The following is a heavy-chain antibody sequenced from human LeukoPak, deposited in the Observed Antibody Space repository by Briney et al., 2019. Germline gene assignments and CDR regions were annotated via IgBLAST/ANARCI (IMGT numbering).Heavy chain of an antibody. CDR3: ARDIRPVVAMDH. J-gene: IGHJ4*02. Sequence: PGGSLRLSCAASGFTFSSYWMHWVRHAPGKGLVWVSRINSDGSNTNYADSVKGRFSISRDNAKKTLYLQMNSLTAEDTSVYYCARDIRPVVAMDHWGQGTLVTASS. CDR2: INSDGSNT. CDR1: GFTFSSYW. D-gene: IGHD2-15*01. V-gene: IGHV3-74*01.